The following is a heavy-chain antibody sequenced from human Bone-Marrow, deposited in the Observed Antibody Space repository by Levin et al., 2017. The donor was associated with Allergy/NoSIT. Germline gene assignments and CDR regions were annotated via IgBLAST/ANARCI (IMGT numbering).Heavy chain of an antibody. CDR3: AKSERDRGDNYHSTPYSD. J-gene: IGHJ4*02. D-gene: IGHD3-22*01. CDR1: GFSFSAYT. Sequence: AGGSLRLSCAASGFSFSAYTMTWVRQAPGEGLEWVSTISSSGHNTYYVDSVNGRFTVSRDNLKNTLYLQMYSLRAEDTALYYCAKSERDRGDNYHSTPYSDWGQGTLVTVSS. V-gene: IGHV3-23*01. CDR2: ISSSGHNT.